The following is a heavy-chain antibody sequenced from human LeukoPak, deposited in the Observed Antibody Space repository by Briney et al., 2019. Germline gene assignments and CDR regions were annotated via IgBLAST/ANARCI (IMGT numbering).Heavy chain of an antibody. D-gene: IGHD6-13*01. V-gene: IGHV3-74*01. CDR2: IKTDGSST. CDR3: AREGGYSSSLAY. CDR1: GFTFSSNW. J-gene: IGHJ4*02. Sequence: GGSLRLSCAASGFTFSSNWMHWVRQAPGKGLVWVSRIKTDGSSTSYADSVKGRFTISRDNAKNTLYLQMNSLRAEDTAVYYCAREGGYSSSLAYWGQGTLLTVSS.